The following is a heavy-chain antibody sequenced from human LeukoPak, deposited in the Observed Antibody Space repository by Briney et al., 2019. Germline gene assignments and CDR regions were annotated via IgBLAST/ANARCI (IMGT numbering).Heavy chain of an antibody. V-gene: IGHV3-30-3*01. D-gene: IGHD3-9*01. CDR2: ISYDGSNK. CDR3: AKDGDDILTGLLDY. CDR1: GFTFSSYA. Sequence: PGGSLRLSCAASGFTFSSYAMHWVRQAPGKGLEWVAVISYDGSNKYYADSVKGRFTISRDNSKNTLYLQMNSLRAEDTAVYYCAKDGDDILTGLLDYWGQGTLVTVSS. J-gene: IGHJ4*02.